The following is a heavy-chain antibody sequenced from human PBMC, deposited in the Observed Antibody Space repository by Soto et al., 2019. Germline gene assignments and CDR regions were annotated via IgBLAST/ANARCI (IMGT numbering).Heavy chain of an antibody. V-gene: IGHV3-23*01. Sequence: GGSLRLSCAASGFTFSNYAMNWVRQAPGKGLEWVSVVTSSESTSYAASVRGRFTISRDNSKNTVYVQMNSLRDEDTAVYYCATDNYGVVVWGLGTTVXVS. J-gene: IGHJ6*02. CDR2: VTSSEST. CDR3: ATDNYGVVV. CDR1: GFTFSNYA.